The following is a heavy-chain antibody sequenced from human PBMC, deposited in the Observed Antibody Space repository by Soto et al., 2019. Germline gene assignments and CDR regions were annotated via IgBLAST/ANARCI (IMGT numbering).Heavy chain of an antibody. J-gene: IGHJ6*02. V-gene: IGHV4-34*01. CDR3: ARVRPLTRPPYYYAMDV. CDR1: GGSFSDYF. CDR2: INHSGST. D-gene: IGHD6-6*01. Sequence: PSETLSLTCAVYGGSFSDYFCTWIRQPPGKGLEWIGEINHSGSTNYNPSLKSRVTISVDTSKNQFSLKLSSVTAAGTAVYYCARVRPLTRPPYYYAMDVWGQGTTVTVSS.